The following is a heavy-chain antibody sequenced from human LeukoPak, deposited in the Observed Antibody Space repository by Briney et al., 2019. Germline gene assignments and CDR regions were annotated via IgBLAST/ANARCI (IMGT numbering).Heavy chain of an antibody. CDR3: AKDLLPVAGTSADY. Sequence: GGSLRLPCAASGFTFSSYGMHWVRQAPGKGLEWVAVISYDGSNKYYADSVKGRFTISRDNSKNTLYLQMNSLRAEDTAVYYCAKDLLPVAGTSADYWGQGTLVTVSS. CDR2: ISYDGSNK. D-gene: IGHD6-19*01. J-gene: IGHJ4*02. V-gene: IGHV3-30*18. CDR1: GFTFSSYG.